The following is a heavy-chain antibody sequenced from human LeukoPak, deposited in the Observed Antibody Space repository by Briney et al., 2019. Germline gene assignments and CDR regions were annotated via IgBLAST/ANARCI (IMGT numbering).Heavy chain of an antibody. V-gene: IGHV1-69*13. CDR3: ARVELRERQLAPYYFDY. CDR1: GGTFSSYA. CDR2: IIPIFGTA. D-gene: IGHD6-13*01. J-gene: IGHJ4*02. Sequence: SVKVSCKASGGTFSSYAISWVRQAPGQGLEWMGGIIPIFGTANYAQKFQGRVTITADESTSTAYMELSSLRSEDTALYYCARVELRERQLAPYYFDYWGQGTLVTVSS.